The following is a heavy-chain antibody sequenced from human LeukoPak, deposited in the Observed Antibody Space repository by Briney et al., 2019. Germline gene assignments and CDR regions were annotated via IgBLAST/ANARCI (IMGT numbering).Heavy chain of an antibody. CDR3: ANAREKWYGGKSPHYGMDV. J-gene: IGHJ6*02. V-gene: IGHV3-23*01. CDR2: ISGRGGST. Sequence: GGSLTLPCAASGLTFNSHAMSWVRQAPGKALEWVSGISGRGGSTYYADSVKGRLTIYRDNSKTTVYLQMTSLRPDDTAVCYCANAREKWYGGKSPHYGMDVWGQGTTVTVSS. CDR1: GLTFNSHA. D-gene: IGHD4-23*01.